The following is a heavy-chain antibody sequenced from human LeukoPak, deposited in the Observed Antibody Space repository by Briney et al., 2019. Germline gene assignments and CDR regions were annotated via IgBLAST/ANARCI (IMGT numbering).Heavy chain of an antibody. CDR1: GYTFTSYA. Sequence: SVKVSCKASGYTFTSYAISWVRQAPGQGLEWMGGIIPIFGTANYAQKFQGRVTITADESTSTAYMELSSLRSEDTAVYYCARSQGILTGYYFDYWGQGTLVTVSS. D-gene: IGHD3-9*01. J-gene: IGHJ4*02. CDR2: IIPIFGTA. CDR3: ARSQGILTGYYFDY. V-gene: IGHV1-69*13.